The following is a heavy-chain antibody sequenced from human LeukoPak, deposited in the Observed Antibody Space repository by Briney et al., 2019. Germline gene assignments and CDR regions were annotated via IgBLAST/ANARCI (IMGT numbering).Heavy chain of an antibody. CDR3: ARQGYSGHSQGAADY. V-gene: IGHV1-18*01. CDR1: GYSFSIYG. Sequence: ASVKVSCKASGYSFSIYGFSWVRQAPGQGLEWMGWISAYNGNTNYAQKFQGRVTMTTDTSTSTAHMELRSLRSDDTAVYYCARQGYSGHSQGAADYWGQGTLVTVSS. CDR2: ISAYNGNT. J-gene: IGHJ4*02. D-gene: IGHD4-23*01.